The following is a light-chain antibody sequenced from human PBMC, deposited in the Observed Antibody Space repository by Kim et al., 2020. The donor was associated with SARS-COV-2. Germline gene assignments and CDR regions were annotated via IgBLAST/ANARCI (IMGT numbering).Light chain of an antibody. CDR3: QKYGSTWT. J-gene: IGKJ1*01. CDR2: GAS. V-gene: IGKV3-20*01. Sequence: WAPGERATLSCRASQSVGSSHLAWYQQKPGQAPRLLSYGASTRATGIPDRFSGSGSGTDFTLTISRLEPEDFAVFYCQKYGSTWTFGQGTKVDIK. CDR1: QSVGSSH.